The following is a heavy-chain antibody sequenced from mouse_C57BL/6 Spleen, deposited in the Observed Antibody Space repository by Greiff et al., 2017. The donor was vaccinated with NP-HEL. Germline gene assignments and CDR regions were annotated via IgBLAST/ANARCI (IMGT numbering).Heavy chain of an antibody. CDR2: IYPGDGDT. J-gene: IGHJ3*01. Sequence: VQGVESGPELVKPGASVKISCKASGYAFSSSWMNWVKQRPGKGLEWIGRIYPGDGDTNYNGKFKGKATLTADKSSSTAYMQLSSLTSEDSAVYFCASDYYGSSPFAYWGQGTLVTVSA. D-gene: IGHD1-1*01. CDR3: ASDYYGSSPFAY. CDR1: GYAFSSSW. V-gene: IGHV1-82*01.